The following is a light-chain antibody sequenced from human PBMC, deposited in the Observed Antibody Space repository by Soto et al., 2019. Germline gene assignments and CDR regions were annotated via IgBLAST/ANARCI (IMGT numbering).Light chain of an antibody. V-gene: IGLV1-51*01. J-gene: IGLJ1*01. CDR2: EVV. CDR3: KSYAGSNTYV. CDR1: NSNIGNNY. Sequence: QSVLTQPPSVSAAPGQKVTISCSGSNSNIGNNYVAWYQHLPGTAPKLIIYEVVQRPSGVPDRFSGSKSGNTASLTVSGLQAADEADYFCKSYAGSNTYVFGSGTKVTVL.